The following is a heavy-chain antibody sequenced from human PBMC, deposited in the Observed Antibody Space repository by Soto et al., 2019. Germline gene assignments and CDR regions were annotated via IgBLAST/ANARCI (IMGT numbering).Heavy chain of an antibody. J-gene: IGHJ5*02. CDR3: ASQLYYGSGKAGDP. Sequence: QVQLQQWGAGLLKPSETLSLTCAVYGGSFSGYYWSWIRQPPGKGLEWIGEINHSGSTNYNPSLTSRVTISVDTSKNQFSLKLSSVTAADTAVYYCASQLYYGSGKAGDPWGQGTLVTVSS. D-gene: IGHD3-10*01. CDR1: GGSFSGYY. CDR2: INHSGST. V-gene: IGHV4-34*01.